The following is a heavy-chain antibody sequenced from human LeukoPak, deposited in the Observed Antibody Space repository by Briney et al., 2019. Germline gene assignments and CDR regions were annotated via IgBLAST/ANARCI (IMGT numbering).Heavy chain of an antibody. CDR1: GGSISSSSYY. Sequence: PSETLSLTCTVSGGSISSSSYYWGWIRQPPGKGLEWIGSIYYSGSTYYNPSLKSRVTISVDRSKNQFSLKLSSVTAADTAVYYCARIGPGTTRGDYWGQGTLVTVSS. D-gene: IGHD4-17*01. J-gene: IGHJ4*02. CDR2: IYYSGST. V-gene: IGHV4-39*07. CDR3: ARIGPGTTRGDY.